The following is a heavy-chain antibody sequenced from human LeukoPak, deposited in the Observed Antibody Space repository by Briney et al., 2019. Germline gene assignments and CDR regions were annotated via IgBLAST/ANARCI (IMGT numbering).Heavy chain of an antibody. D-gene: IGHD6-13*01. Sequence: SETLSITCIVSGGSISSYYWSWIRQPPGKGVECIGYISDSGSTNYNASLKSRVTISVDTSKNRFSLKLRPVTAADTAVYYCAGRIAAADAFDIWGQGTMVTVSS. CDR2: ISDSGST. CDR1: GGSISSYY. V-gene: IGHV4-59*08. J-gene: IGHJ3*02. CDR3: AGRIAAADAFDI.